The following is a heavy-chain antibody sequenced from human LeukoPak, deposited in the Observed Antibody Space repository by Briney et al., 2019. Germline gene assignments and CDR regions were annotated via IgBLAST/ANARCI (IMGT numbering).Heavy chain of an antibody. D-gene: IGHD2-15*01. J-gene: IGHJ4*02. Sequence: GGSLRLSCAASGFTFSSYAMSWVRQAPGKGLEWVSAIGGSGGSTYYADSVKGRFTISRDNPKNTLYLQMNSLRAEDTAVYYCARGAGRKTLLLGYWGQGTLVTVSS. CDR1: GFTFSSYA. V-gene: IGHV3-23*01. CDR2: IGGSGGST. CDR3: ARGAGRKTLLLGY.